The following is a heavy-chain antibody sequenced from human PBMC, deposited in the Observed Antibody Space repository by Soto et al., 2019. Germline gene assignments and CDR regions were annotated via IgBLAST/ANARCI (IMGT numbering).Heavy chain of an antibody. J-gene: IGHJ3*02. CDR1: GFIFHNYA. CDR2: ISGSGGGT. V-gene: IGHV3-23*01. Sequence: EVQLLESGGGLVQPGGSLRLSCAASGFIFHNYAMNWVRQAPGKGLEWVSTISGSGGGTYYADSVKGRFTISRDNSDNTLYLLMNSLRAEYTAMYYCVKVRVVRTWDAFDIWGQGTVVNVS. D-gene: IGHD2-15*01. CDR3: VKVRVVRTWDAFDI.